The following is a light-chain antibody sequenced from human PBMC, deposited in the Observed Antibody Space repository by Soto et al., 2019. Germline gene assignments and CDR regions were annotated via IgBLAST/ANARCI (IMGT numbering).Light chain of an antibody. Sequence: DIQMTQSPSSLSTSAGDRVAITCRASQTISISLNWYQQKPGKAPKLLIHSASTLQSGVPSRFSGSGSGTDFTLSISSLQPEDSATYYCQQSYSTPLTFGGGTKVEIK. CDR2: SAS. J-gene: IGKJ4*01. V-gene: IGKV1-39*01. CDR3: QQSYSTPLT. CDR1: QTISIS.